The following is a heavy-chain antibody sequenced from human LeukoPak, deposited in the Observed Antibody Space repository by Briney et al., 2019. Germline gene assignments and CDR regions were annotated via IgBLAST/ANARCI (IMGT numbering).Heavy chain of an antibody. CDR1: GFTFTSSA. V-gene: IGHV1-58*02. CDR2: IVVGSGNT. Sequence: SVKVSCKASGFTFTSSAMQRVRQARGQRLEWIGWIVVGSGNTNYAQKFQERVTITRDVSTSTAYMELSSLRSEDTAVYYCAASYNWNHNFDPWGQGTLVTVSS. D-gene: IGHD1-14*01. J-gene: IGHJ5*02. CDR3: AASYNWNHNFDP.